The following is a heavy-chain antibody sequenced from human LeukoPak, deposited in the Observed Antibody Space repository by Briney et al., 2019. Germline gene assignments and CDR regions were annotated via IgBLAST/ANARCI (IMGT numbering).Heavy chain of an antibody. Sequence: GGSLRLSCEASGFFFSTYWMAWVRQAPGKGLEWVASIKHDGIEEHYADSVKGRFTVSRDNGRNSLYLEMKSLRVEDTAVYYCSREFEPWGQGTLVIVSS. CDR1: GFFFSTYW. V-gene: IGHV3-7*01. CDR3: SREFEP. CDR2: IKHDGIEE. J-gene: IGHJ5*02.